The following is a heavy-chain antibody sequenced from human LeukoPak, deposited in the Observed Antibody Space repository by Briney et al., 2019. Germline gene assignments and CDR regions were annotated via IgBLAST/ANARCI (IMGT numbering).Heavy chain of an antibody. CDR3: ARGDTAHDY. CDR2: IYYSGST. J-gene: IGHJ4*02. Sequence: SKTLSLTCTVSGGSISSYYWSWIRQPPGKGLEWIGYIYYSGSTNYNPSLKSRVTISVDTSKNQFSLKLSSVTAADTAVYYCARGDTAHDYWGQGTLVTVSS. V-gene: IGHV4-59*01. D-gene: IGHD5-18*01. CDR1: GGSISSYY.